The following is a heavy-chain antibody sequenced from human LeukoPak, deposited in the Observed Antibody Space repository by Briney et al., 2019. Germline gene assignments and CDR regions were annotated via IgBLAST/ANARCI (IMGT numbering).Heavy chain of an antibody. V-gene: IGHV3-30*04. D-gene: IGHD2-2*01. CDR2: ISYDGSNK. CDR1: GFTFSSYA. Sequence: GGSLRLSCAASGFTFSSYAMPWVRQAPGKGLEWVAVISYDGSNKYYADSVKGRFTIPRDNSKNTLYLQMNSLRAEDTAVYYCARSAGYCSSTSCYYYDYWGQGTLVTVSS. CDR3: ARSAGYCSSTSCYYYDY. J-gene: IGHJ4*02.